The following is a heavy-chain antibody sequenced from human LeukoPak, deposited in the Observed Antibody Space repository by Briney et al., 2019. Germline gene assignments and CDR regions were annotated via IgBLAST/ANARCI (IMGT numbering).Heavy chain of an antibody. CDR3: AKGGGVAGRRRYYFDY. J-gene: IGHJ4*02. V-gene: IGHV3-7*03. CDR1: GFTFGSDW. D-gene: IGHD6-19*01. CDR2: IRPDGGEK. Sequence: PGGSLRLSCAASGFTFGSDWMSWLRQAPGKGLEWVANIRPDGGEKYYADSVKGRFTISRDNSKNTLYLQMNSLRAEDTAVYYCAKGGGVAGRRRYYFDYWGQGTLVTVSS.